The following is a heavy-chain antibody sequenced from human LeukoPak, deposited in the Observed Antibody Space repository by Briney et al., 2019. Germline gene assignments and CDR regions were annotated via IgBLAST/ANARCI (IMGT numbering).Heavy chain of an antibody. D-gene: IGHD6-19*01. V-gene: IGHV3-23*01. CDR1: GFTFSSHA. CDR2: ISGSGGST. Sequence: PGGSLRLSCAASGFTFSSHAMSWVRQAPGKGLEWVSAISGSGGSTYYADSVKGRFTISRDNSKNTLYLQMNSLRAEDTAVYYCAKKYKAGAYYYYGMDVWGQGTTVTVSS. CDR3: AKKYKAGAYYYYGMDV. J-gene: IGHJ6*02.